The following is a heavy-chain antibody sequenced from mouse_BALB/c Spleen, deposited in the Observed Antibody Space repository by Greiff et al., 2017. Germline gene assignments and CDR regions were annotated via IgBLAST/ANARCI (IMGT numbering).Heavy chain of an antibody. CDR3: ARDTGSSSRYFDV. CDR2: ISSGGSYT. V-gene: IGHV5-9-4*01. Sequence: EVQLVESGGGLVKPGGSLKLSCAASGFTFSSYAMSWVRQSPEKRLEWVAEISSGGSYTYYPDTVTGRFTISRDNAKNTLYLEMSSLRSEDTAMYYCARDTGSSSRYFDVWGAGTTVTISS. J-gene: IGHJ1*01. CDR1: GFTFSSYA. D-gene: IGHD1-1*01.